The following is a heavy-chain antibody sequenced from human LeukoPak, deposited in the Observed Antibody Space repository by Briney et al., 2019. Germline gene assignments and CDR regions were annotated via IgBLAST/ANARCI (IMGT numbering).Heavy chain of an antibody. CDR3: ARSPRRWGYGPGGYFDY. V-gene: IGHV5-51*01. D-gene: IGHD5-12*01. CDR2: IYPGDSDT. J-gene: IGHJ4*02. Sequence: RGESLKISCKGSGYSFTSYWIGWVRQMPGKGLEWMGIIYPGDSDTRYSPSFQGQVTISADKSISTAYLQWSSLKASDTAMYYCARSPRRWGYGPGGYFDYWGQGTLVTVSS. CDR1: GYSFTSYW.